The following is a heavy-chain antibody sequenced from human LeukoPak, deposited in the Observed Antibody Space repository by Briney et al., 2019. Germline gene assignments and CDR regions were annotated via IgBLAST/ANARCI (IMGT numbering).Heavy chain of an antibody. CDR1: GFTFSSYG. J-gene: IGHJ4*02. CDR2: ISYDGSNK. D-gene: IGHD3-10*01. CDR3: AKDPSSGSGSYYNYFDY. V-gene: IGHV3-30*18. Sequence: PGGSLSLSCAASGFTFSSYGMHWVRQAPGKGLEWVAVISYDGSNKYYADSVKGRFTISRDNSKNTLYLQMNSLRAEDTAVYYCAKDPSSGSGSYYNYFDYWGQGTLVTVSS.